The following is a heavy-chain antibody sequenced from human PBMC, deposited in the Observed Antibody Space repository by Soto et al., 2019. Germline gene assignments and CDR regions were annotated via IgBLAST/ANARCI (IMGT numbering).Heavy chain of an antibody. V-gene: IGHV4-34*01. D-gene: IGHD1-26*01. J-gene: IGHJ4*02. CDR3: ARHGNYCFDY. CDR2: INHSGRT. CDR1: GGSFSGYY. Sequence: QVQLQQWGAGLLKPSETLSLTCAVYGGSFSGYYWSWIRQPPGKGLEWIGEINHSGRTLYNPSLKSRVTISVDTSEKQFSLKLSSVTAADTAVYYCARHGNYCFDYWGQGTLVTVSS.